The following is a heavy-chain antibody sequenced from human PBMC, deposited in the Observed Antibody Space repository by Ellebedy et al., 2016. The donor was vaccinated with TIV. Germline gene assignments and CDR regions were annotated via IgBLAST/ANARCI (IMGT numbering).Heavy chain of an antibody. D-gene: IGHD4-23*01. J-gene: IGHJ4*02. CDR3: ARDYGGNSDPDLDY. CDR1: GYTFTSYG. V-gene: IGHV1-18*01. CDR2: ISAYNGNT. Sequence: ASVKVSXXASGYTFTSYGISWVRQAPGQGLEWMGWISAYNGNTNYAQKLQGRVTMTTDTSTSTAYMELRSLRSDDTAVYYCARDYGGNSDPDLDYWGQGTLVTVSS.